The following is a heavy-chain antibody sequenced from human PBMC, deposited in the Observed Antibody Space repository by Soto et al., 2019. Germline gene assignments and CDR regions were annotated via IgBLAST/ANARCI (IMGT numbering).Heavy chain of an antibody. D-gene: IGHD3-22*01. CDR3: ASAVTYYYDSSGYFGAFDI. V-gene: IGHV5-51*01. J-gene: IGHJ3*02. Sequence: GESLKISCKGSGYSFTSYWIGWVRQMPGKGLEWMGIIYPGDSDTRYSPSFQGQVTISADKSISTAYLQWSSLKASDTAMYYCASAVTYYYDSSGYFGAFDIWGQGTMVTVSS. CDR2: IYPGDSDT. CDR1: GYSFTSYW.